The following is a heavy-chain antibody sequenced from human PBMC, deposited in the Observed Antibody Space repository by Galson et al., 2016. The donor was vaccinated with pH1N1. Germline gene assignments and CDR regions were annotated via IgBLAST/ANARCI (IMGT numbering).Heavy chain of an antibody. V-gene: IGHV5-51*01. Sequence: QSGAEVTKPGESLRISCKASGFSFTRHWIGWVRQMPGKGPEWMGIIFPADSDTRYGPSFQGRVTISGDKSITTVYLHLSRLKASDSAMYYCARRGGSGWSFDYWGQGTLVTVSS. CDR1: GFSFTRHW. CDR3: ARRGGSGWSFDY. D-gene: IGHD6-19*01. CDR2: IFPADSDT. J-gene: IGHJ4*02.